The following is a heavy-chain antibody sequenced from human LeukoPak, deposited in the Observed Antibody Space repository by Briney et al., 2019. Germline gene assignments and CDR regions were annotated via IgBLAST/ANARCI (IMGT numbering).Heavy chain of an antibody. CDR2: MKGGGET. V-gene: IGHV3-23*01. D-gene: IGHD4-11*01. J-gene: IGHJ4*02. CDR1: GFSFTNYA. CDR3: ARDAGGAFGNYVNYFDY. Sequence: GGSLRLSCAASGFSFTNYAMSWVRQAPARGPEWLSSMKGGGETFYADSVKGRFSISRDNSKNTVYLQMDSLRAEDTAVYYCARDAGGAFGNYVNYFDYWGQGTLVTVSS.